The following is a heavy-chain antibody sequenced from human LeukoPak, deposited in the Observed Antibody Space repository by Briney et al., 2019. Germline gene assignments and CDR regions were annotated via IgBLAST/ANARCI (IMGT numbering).Heavy chain of an antibody. J-gene: IGHJ4*02. Sequence: SETLSLTCAVYGGSFSGYYWSWIRQPPGKGLEWIGEINHSGSTNYNPSLKSRVTISVDTSQNQFSLKLSSVTAADTAVYYCARGAVAGTYWGQGTLVTVSS. CDR3: ARGAVAGTY. D-gene: IGHD6-19*01. V-gene: IGHV4-34*01. CDR1: GGSFSGYY. CDR2: INHSGST.